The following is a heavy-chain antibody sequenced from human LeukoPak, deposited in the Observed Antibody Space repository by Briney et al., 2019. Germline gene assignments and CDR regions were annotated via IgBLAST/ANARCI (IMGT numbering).Heavy chain of an antibody. J-gene: IGHJ4*02. CDR1: GYTFTSYY. Sequence: ASVTVSFKASGYTFTSYYMHWVRQAPGQGLEWMGWINTNTGNPTYAQGFTGRFVFSLDTSVSTVYLQISSLKAEDTAVYYCARVGGEWLRGWLDYWGQGTLVTVSS. CDR3: ARVGGEWLRGWLDY. V-gene: IGHV7-4-1*02. D-gene: IGHD5-12*01. CDR2: INTNTGNP.